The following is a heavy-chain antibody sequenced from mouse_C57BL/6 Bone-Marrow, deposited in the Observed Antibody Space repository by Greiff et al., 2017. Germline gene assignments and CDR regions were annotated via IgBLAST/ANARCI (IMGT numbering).Heavy chain of an antibody. V-gene: IGHV1-7*01. D-gene: IGHD4-1*01. CDR1: GYTFTSYW. CDR2: INPSSGYT. CDR3: ARNWLYAIDY. Sequence: QVQLKQSGAALAKPGASVKLSCKASGYTFTSYWMNWVKQRPGQGLEWIGYINPSSGYTKYNQKFKDKATLTADKSSSTAYMQLSRLTYEDSAVYYCARNWLYAIDYWGQGTSVTVSS. J-gene: IGHJ4*01.